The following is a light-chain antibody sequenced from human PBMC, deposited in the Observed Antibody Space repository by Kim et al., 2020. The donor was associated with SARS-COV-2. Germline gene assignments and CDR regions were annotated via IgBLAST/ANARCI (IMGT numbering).Light chain of an antibody. CDR1: ISDVGGYNS. Sequence: QSALTQPASVSGSPGQSITISCTGTISDVGGYNSVSWYQQHPGKAPKLMIYDVSNRPSGVSNRFSGSKSGNTASLTISGLQAEDEADYYCSSYRSSTTYVFGSGTKVTVL. CDR3: SSYRSSTTYV. V-gene: IGLV2-14*03. CDR2: DVS. J-gene: IGLJ1*01.